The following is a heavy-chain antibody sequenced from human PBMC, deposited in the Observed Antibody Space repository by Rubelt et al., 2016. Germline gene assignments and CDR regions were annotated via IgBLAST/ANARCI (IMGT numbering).Heavy chain of an antibody. CDR2: ISGSGGST. CDR1: GFTFSNYA. CDR3: ARDLSDSGRYHHFDY. J-gene: IGHJ4*02. V-gene: IGHV3-23*04. D-gene: IGHD1-26*01. Sequence: EVQLVESGGGLVKPGGSLRLSCAASGFTFSNYAMSWVRQAPGKGLEWVSGISGSGGSTYYADSVKGRFPISRDNSKNTLYLQMNSRRAEDTAVYYCARDLSDSGRYHHFDYWGQGTLVTVSS.